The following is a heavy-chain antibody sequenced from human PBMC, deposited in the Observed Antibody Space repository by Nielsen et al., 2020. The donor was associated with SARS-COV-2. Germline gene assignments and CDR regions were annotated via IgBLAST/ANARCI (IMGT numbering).Heavy chain of an antibody. V-gene: IGHV1-69*04. CDR3: ARVREDYYYYYMDV. J-gene: IGHJ6*03. D-gene: IGHD2-15*01. Sequence: SVKVSCKASGGTFSSYAISWVRQAPGQGLEWMGRIIPILGIANYAQKFQGRVTITADKSTSTAYMELSSLRSDDTAVYYCARVREDYYYYYMDVWGKGTTVTVSS. CDR1: GGTFSSYA. CDR2: IIPILGIA.